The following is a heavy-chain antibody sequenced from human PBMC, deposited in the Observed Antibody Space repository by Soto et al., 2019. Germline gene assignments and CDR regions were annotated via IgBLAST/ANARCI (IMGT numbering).Heavy chain of an antibody. CDR1: GFTFSSYS. Sequence: EVQLVESGGGLVKPGGSLRLSCAASGFTFSSYSMHWVRQAPGRGLEWVSSISSSSTHIYYADSVKGRFTISRDNAKNSVYLQMNSLRAEDTSVYYCARDREGVGAGLFWGQGTMVTVSS. J-gene: IGHJ3*01. D-gene: IGHD1-26*01. CDR3: ARDREGVGAGLF. V-gene: IGHV3-21*01. CDR2: ISSSSTHI.